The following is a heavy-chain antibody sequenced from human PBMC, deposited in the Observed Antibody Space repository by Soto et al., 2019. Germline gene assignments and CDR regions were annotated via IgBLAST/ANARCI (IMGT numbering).Heavy chain of an antibody. V-gene: IGHV3-11*01. CDR1: GFTFSDYY. Sequence: GGSLRLSCAASGFTFSDYYMSWIRQAPGKGLEWVSYISSSGSTIYYADSVKGRFTISRDNAKNSLYLQMNSLRAEDTAVYYCARDFLSSRSRTPKKYWGQGTLVTVSS. CDR3: ARDFLSSRSRTPKKY. CDR2: ISSSGSTI. D-gene: IGHD6-6*01. J-gene: IGHJ4*02.